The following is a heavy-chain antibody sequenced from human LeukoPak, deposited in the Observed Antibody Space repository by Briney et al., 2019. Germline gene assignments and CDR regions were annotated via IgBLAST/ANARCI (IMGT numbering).Heavy chain of an antibody. D-gene: IGHD1-1*01. CDR1: GYTFTSYD. V-gene: IGHV1-8*03. Sequence: ASAKVSCKASGYTFTSYDINWVRQATGQGLEWMGWMNPNSGNTGYAQKFQGRVTITRNTSISTAYMELSSLRSEDTAVYYCAREVQRGTDRGPYPFDYWGQGTLVTVSS. J-gene: IGHJ4*02. CDR2: MNPNSGNT. CDR3: AREVQRGTDRGPYPFDY.